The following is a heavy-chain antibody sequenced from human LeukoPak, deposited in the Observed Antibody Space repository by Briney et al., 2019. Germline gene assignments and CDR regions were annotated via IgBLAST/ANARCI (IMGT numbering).Heavy chain of an antibody. CDR2: VRGSGGDT. CDR1: GFIFSNYA. Sequence: PGGSLGLSCTASGFIFSNYAMSWVRQAPGKGLEWVSEVRGSGGDTYYADSVKGRFTISRDNSKKMLYLQMSSLRAEDTAVYYCASLGANTRISGDYWGQGTLVTVSS. D-gene: IGHD1-14*01. J-gene: IGHJ4*02. CDR3: ASLGANTRISGDY. V-gene: IGHV3-23*01.